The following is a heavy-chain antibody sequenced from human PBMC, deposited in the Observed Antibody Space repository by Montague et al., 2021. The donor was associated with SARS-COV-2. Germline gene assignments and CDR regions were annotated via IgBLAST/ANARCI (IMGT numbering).Heavy chain of an antibody. CDR1: GGSISSYS. Sequence: SETLSLTCTVSGGSISSYSWSWIRQPAGKGLEWIGSIFYSGSTNYNPSLKSRVTISVDTSKKQFSLKLSSVTAADTAVYYCARLGLGGYDILTGYYQSGMDVWGQGTTVTVSS. CDR3: ARLGLGGYDILTGYYQSGMDV. V-gene: IGHV4-59*08. D-gene: IGHD3-9*01. CDR2: IFYSGST. J-gene: IGHJ6*02.